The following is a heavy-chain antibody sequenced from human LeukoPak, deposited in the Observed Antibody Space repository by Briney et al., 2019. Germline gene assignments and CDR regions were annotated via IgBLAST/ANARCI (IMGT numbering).Heavy chain of an antibody. J-gene: IGHJ4*02. D-gene: IGHD2-2*01. CDR2: ISSSSSYI. V-gene: IGHV3-11*06. Sequence: LSLTCNVSGVSISSYYWSWIRQPPGKGLEWVSYISSSSSYIHYADSVKGRFTISRDNAKKSLYLQMNSLRAEDTAVYYCARAPLHLAMYHYFDYWGQGTLVTVSS. CDR1: GVSISSYY. CDR3: ARAPLHLAMYHYFDY.